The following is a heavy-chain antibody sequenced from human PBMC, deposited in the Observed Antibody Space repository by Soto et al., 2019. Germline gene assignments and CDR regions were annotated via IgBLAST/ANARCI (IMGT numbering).Heavy chain of an antibody. CDR3: ARAGWYKDYFDY. Sequence: SETLSLTCTVSGGSISSYYWSWIRQPPGKGLEWIGYIYYSGSTNYNPSLKSRVTISVDTSKNQFSLKLSSVTAADTAVYYCARAGWYKDYFDYWGQGTLVTVSS. D-gene: IGHD6-19*01. CDR2: IYYSGST. V-gene: IGHV4-59*01. J-gene: IGHJ4*02. CDR1: GGSISSYY.